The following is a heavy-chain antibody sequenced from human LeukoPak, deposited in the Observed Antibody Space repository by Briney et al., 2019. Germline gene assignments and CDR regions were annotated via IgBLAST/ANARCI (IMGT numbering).Heavy chain of an antibody. Sequence: SETLSLTCTVSGGSVSTYYWNWIRQAAGKGLEWIGRFYISGRTDYNPSFKNRVTMSVDTSKNQLSLKLTSVTAADTAVYYCATAPENWYFDLWGRGTLVTVSS. CDR3: ATAPENWYFDL. D-gene: IGHD1-14*01. J-gene: IGHJ2*01. CDR1: GGSVSTYY. V-gene: IGHV4-4*07. CDR2: FYISGRT.